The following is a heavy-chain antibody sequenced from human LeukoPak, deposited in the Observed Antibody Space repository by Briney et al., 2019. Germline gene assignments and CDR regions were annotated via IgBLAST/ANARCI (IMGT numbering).Heavy chain of an antibody. V-gene: IGHV1-46*01. CDR2: INPSGGST. CDR1: GYTFTTYY. J-gene: IGHJ4*02. D-gene: IGHD3-9*01. Sequence: EASVKVSCKASGYTFTTYYVHWVRQAPGQGLEWMGIINPSGGSTTYAQKFRGRLTMTRDMSTSTVYMELSSLRSEDTAVYYCARGSRPVYNLLTGKRYLDYWGQGTLLTASS. CDR3: ARGSRPVYNLLTGKRYLDY.